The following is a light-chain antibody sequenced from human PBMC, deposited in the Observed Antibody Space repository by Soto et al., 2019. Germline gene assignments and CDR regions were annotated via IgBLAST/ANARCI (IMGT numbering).Light chain of an antibody. J-gene: IGKJ5*01. Sequence: EIVLTQSPATLSLSPGDRVTLSCRASQTVGRYLSWYQHSPGQGPRLLVYDASNRATGIPARFSGSGSETDFTLTIISLEPEDFTVYSCQQRLYWSITFGQGKRLQIK. CDR1: QTVGRY. V-gene: IGKV3-11*01. CDR2: DAS. CDR3: QQRLYWSIT.